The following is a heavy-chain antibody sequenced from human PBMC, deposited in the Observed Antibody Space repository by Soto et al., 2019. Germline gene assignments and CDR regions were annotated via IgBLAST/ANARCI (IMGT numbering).Heavy chain of an antibody. Sequence: ASVKVSCKASGYTSTNYAMHWVRQAPGQRLEWMGWINAGNGNTKYSQKFQGRVTITRDTSASTAYMELSSLRSEDTAVYYCTSVVVASEGLDPWGQGTLVTVYS. J-gene: IGHJ5*02. CDR3: TSVVVASEGLDP. CDR2: INAGNGNT. CDR1: GYTSTNYA. D-gene: IGHD2-2*01. V-gene: IGHV1-3*01.